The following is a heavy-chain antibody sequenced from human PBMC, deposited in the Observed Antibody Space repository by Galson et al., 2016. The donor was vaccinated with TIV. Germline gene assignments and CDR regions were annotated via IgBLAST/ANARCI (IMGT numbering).Heavy chain of an antibody. D-gene: IGHD3-10*01. Sequence: SCKASGGTFSNFVISWVRQAPGQGLEWMGGINPIFGTANYAQKFQGRVTITADTSTSTIYMELSSLRSADTAVYYCARGRGYYFGSGSSYFDYWGQGSLVTVSS. CDR3: ARGRGYYFGSGSSYFDY. CDR1: GGTFSNFV. V-gene: IGHV1-69*06. CDR2: INPIFGTA. J-gene: IGHJ4*02.